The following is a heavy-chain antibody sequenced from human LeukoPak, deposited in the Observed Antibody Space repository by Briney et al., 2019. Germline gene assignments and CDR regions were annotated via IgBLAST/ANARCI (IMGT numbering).Heavy chain of an antibody. CDR1: GVSFSGYY. CDR3: ARVNRRDGYNCDY. D-gene: IGHD5-24*01. V-gene: IGHV4-34*01. Sequence: PSEALSLTCAVYGVSFSGYYWSWIRQPPGKGLEWIGEINHSGSTNYNPSLKSRVTISVDTSKNQFSLKLSSVTAADTAVYYCARVNRRDGYNCDYWGQGTLVTVSS. CDR2: INHSGST. J-gene: IGHJ4*02.